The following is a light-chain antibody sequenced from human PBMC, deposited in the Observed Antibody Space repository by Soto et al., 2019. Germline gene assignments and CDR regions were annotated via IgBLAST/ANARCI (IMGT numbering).Light chain of an antibody. CDR3: QQYGSSPT. J-gene: IGKJ1*01. V-gene: IGKV3-20*01. Sequence: EIVMTQSPATLSVSPGEGATLSCRASQSVSSKLAWYQQKPGQAPRLLIYGASSRATGIPDRFSGSGSGTDFTLTISRLEPEDFAVYYCQQYGSSPTFGQGTKV. CDR1: QSVSSK. CDR2: GAS.